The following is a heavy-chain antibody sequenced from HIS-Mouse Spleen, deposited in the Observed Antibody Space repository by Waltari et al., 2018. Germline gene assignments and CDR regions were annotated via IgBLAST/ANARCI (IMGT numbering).Heavy chain of an antibody. CDR1: GGSFSGYY. J-gene: IGHJ3*02. CDR2: INHSGST. D-gene: IGHD1-1*01. Sequence: QVQLQQWGAGLLKPSETLSLTCAVYGGSFSGYYWSWIRQPPGKGLEWIGEINHSGSTSSPPSRKCRVTLSVDTSKNQLSLKLGSVAAADTAVYYCARGRFHSWNDAFDIWGQGTMVTVSS. V-gene: IGHV4-34*01. CDR3: ARGRFHSWNDAFDI.